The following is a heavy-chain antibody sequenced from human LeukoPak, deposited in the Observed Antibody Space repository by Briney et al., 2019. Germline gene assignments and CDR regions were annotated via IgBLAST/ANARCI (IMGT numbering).Heavy chain of an antibody. V-gene: IGHV3-7*03. CDR3: ATSAAAAGTE. CDR2: INEDGSVK. CDR1: GFTFNYYW. Sequence: GGPLRLSRAASGFTFNYYWMSWVRQAPGKGLDWAANINEDGSVKHYVDSVKGRFTISRDNAKNSVYLHMNSLRAEDTAVYYCATSAAAAGTEWGQGILVTVSS. D-gene: IGHD6-13*01. J-gene: IGHJ4*02.